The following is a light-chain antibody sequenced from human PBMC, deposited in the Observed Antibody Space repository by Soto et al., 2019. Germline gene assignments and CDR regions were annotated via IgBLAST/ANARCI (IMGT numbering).Light chain of an antibody. J-gene: IGLJ2*01. V-gene: IGLV1-44*01. CDR2: STN. CDR1: SSNIGTNT. Sequence: QSALTQPPSASGTPGQRVTISCSGSSSNIGTNTVNWYQQLPGSAPQLLLYSTNQRPSGVPGRFSVSKSGPSASLAISGLQSDDEADYYCAAWDGSLNVVLFGGGTKLTVL. CDR3: AAWDGSLNVVL.